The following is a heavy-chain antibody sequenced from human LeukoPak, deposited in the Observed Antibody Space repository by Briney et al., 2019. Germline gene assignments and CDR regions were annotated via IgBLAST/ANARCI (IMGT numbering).Heavy chain of an antibody. Sequence: HTGGSLRLSCAASGFTFRLYAMSWVRQAPGKGPEWVSAISGYGDSTYYADSVKGRFTISRDNAKNSLYLQMNSLRAEDTAVYYCARVGKVGFGESNWFDPWGQGTLVTVSS. V-gene: IGHV3-23*01. D-gene: IGHD3-10*01. CDR3: ARVGKVGFGESNWFDP. J-gene: IGHJ5*02. CDR1: GFTFRLYA. CDR2: ISGYGDST.